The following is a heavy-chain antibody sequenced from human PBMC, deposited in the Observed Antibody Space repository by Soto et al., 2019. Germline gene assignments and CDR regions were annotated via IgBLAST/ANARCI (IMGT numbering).Heavy chain of an antibody. V-gene: IGHV1-18*01. D-gene: IGHD1-26*01. CDR2: ISAYNGNT. Sequence: ASVKVSCTASGYPLTSYCISWVRQAPGHGLAWMGWISAYNGNTNYAQKLQGRVTMTTDTSTSTAYMELRSLRSDDTAVYYGARDEYSGSYGFGYWCQGTLVTVFS. CDR1: GYPLTSYC. CDR3: ARDEYSGSYGFGY. J-gene: IGHJ4*02.